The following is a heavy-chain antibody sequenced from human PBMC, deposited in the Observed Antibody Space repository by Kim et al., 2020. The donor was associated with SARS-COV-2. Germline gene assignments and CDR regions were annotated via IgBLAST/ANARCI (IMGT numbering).Heavy chain of an antibody. J-gene: IGHJ3*01. Sequence: GGSLRLSCAAPGFTFSDKFMSWIRQAPGKGLEWVSYISSSSGYTNYADSVKGRFTISRDNAKSSLYLQMNSLRAEDTAVYYCVRVRTSSGEAFDFWGQGT. D-gene: IGHD2-2*01. CDR1: GFTFSDKF. CDR3: VRVRTSSGEAFDF. V-gene: IGHV3-11*05. CDR2: ISSSSGYT.